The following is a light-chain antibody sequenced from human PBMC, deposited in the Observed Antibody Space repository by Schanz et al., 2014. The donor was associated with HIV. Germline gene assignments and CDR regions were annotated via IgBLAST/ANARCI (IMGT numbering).Light chain of an antibody. Sequence: EIVLTQSPGTLSLSPGERATLSCRASQTVSSTSLAWYQQKPGQAPRLLIYGASSRATGIPDRFSGSGSGTDFTLTISRLEPEDFAVYYCQHYGGPYTFGQGTKVEIK. CDR3: QHYGGPYT. V-gene: IGKV3-20*01. CDR1: QTVSSTS. CDR2: GAS. J-gene: IGKJ2*01.